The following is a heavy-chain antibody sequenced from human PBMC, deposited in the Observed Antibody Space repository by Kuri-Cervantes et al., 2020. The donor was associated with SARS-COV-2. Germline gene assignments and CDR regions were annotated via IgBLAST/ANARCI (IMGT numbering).Heavy chain of an antibody. CDR1: GFTFSSYW. CDR3: ARDHYDFWSGYFFDY. J-gene: IGHJ4*02. D-gene: IGHD3-3*01. CDR2: IKQDGSEK. Sequence: GGSLRLSCAASGFTFSSYWMSWVRQAPGKGLEWVANIKQDGSEKYYVDSVKGRFTISRDNSKNTLYLQMNSLRAEDTAVYYCARDHYDFWSGYFFDYWGQGTLVTISS. V-gene: IGHV3-7*01.